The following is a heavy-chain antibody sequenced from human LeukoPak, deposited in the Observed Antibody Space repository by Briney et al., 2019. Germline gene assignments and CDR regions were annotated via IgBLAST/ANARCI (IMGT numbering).Heavy chain of an antibody. Sequence: GGSLRLSCAASGFTVSSNYMSWVRQAPGKGLEWVSVIYSGGSTCYADSVKGRFTISRDNSKNTLYLQMNSLRAEDTAVYYCARDRRDSTIEPPFHYYYYMDVWGKGTTVTVSS. CDR1: GFTVSSNY. J-gene: IGHJ6*03. V-gene: IGHV3-53*01. CDR2: IYSGGST. CDR3: ARDRRDSTIEPPFHYYYYMDV. D-gene: IGHD5-24*01.